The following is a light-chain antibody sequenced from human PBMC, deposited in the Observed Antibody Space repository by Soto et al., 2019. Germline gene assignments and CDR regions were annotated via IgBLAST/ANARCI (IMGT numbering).Light chain of an antibody. Sequence: IVLTQSPGSLSLSPGDRATLSCRASQSVYSDYVAWYQKKPGQAPKILIYETSTRATGIPDRFSGSGSGTDFTLTISRLEPDDFAVYSCQQYGRPAPWTFGQGTKVDMK. CDR1: QSVYSDY. V-gene: IGKV3-20*01. J-gene: IGKJ1*01. CDR3: QQYGRPAPWT. CDR2: ETS.